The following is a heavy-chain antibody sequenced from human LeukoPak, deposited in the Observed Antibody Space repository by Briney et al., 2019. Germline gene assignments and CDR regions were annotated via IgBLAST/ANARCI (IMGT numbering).Heavy chain of an antibody. CDR3: ASEYIVVVVAASSEGFDY. J-gene: IGHJ4*02. D-gene: IGHD2-15*01. CDR2: IYHSGST. V-gene: IGHV4-38-2*02. CDR1: GFSISSGYY. Sequence: SETLSLTCTVSGFSISSGYYWGWIRQPPGKGLEWIANIYHSGSTFYNPSLKSRVTISVDTSKNQFSLKLSSVTAADTAVYYCASEYIVVVVAASSEGFDYWGQGTLVTVSS.